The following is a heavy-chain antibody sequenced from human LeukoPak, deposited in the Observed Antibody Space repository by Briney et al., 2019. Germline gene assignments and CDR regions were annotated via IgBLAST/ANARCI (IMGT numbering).Heavy chain of an antibody. V-gene: IGHV4-59*01. Sequence: SETLSLTCTVSGGSISSYYWSWFRQPPGKGLEWIGYIYYSGSTNYNPSLKSRVTMSVDTSKNQFSLKLSSVTAADTAVYYCASHYYDSSGYDPFDYWGQGTLVTVSS. CDR1: GGSISSYY. J-gene: IGHJ4*02. CDR2: IYYSGST. D-gene: IGHD3-22*01. CDR3: ASHYYDSSGYDPFDY.